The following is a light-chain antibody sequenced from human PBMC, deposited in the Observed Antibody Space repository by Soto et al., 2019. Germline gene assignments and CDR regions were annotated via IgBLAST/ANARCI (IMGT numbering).Light chain of an antibody. J-gene: IGLJ1*01. CDR1: SSDVGGYNY. CDR2: DVS. Sequence: QSVLTQPASVSGSPGQSITISCTGTSSDVGGYNYVSWYQQHPGTAPKLMIYDVSNRPSGVSNRFSGSKSGNTASLTISGLQAEDEADYYCSSYTSSSTLPYVFGTGTKLTVL. CDR3: SSYTSSSTLPYV. V-gene: IGLV2-14*01.